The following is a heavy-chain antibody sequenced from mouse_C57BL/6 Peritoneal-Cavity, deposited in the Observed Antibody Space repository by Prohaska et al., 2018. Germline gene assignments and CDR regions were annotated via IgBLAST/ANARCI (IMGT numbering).Heavy chain of an antibody. CDR3: ARGDYYGSSTPFDY. J-gene: IGHJ2*01. V-gene: IGHV1-69*01. D-gene: IGHD1-1*01. CDR2: IDPSDSYT. CDR1: GYTFTSYW. Sequence: QVQLQQPGAELVMPGASVKLSCKASGYTFTSYWMHWVKQRPGQGLEWIGEIDPSDSYTNYNQKFKGKATLTVDKSSSTAYMQLSSLTSEDSAVYYCARGDYYGSSTPFDYWGQGTTLTVSS.